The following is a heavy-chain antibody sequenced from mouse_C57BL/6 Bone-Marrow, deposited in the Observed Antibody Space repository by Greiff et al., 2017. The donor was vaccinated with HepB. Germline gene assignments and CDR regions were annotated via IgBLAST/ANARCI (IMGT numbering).Heavy chain of an antibody. CDR2: IHPNRGST. CDR1: GYTFTSYW. Sequence: VQLQQPGAELVKPGASVKLSCTASGYTFTSYWMHWVKQRPGQGLEWIGMIHPNRGSTNYNEKFKSKATLTVDKSSSTAYMQLSSLTSEDSAVYYCARRDYGSSYGFAYWGQGTLVTVSA. D-gene: IGHD1-1*01. V-gene: IGHV1-64*01. J-gene: IGHJ3*01. CDR3: ARRDYGSSYGFAY.